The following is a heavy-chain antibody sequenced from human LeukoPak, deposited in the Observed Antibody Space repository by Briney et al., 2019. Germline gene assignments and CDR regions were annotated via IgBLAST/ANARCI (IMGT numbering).Heavy chain of an antibody. D-gene: IGHD3-3*01. J-gene: IGHJ3*02. CDR2: IIPIFGTA. CDR3: ARFTGYVRFLEWSGDVFDI. Sequence: SVKVSCKASGGTFSSYAISWVRQAPGQGLEWMGGIIPIFGTANYAQKFQGRVTVTADESTSTAYMELSSLRSEDTAVYYCARFTGYVRFLEWSGDVFDIWGQGTMVTVSS. CDR1: GGTFSSYA. V-gene: IGHV1-69*01.